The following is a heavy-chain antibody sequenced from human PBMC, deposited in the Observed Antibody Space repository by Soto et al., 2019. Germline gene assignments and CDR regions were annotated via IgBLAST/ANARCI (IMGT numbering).Heavy chain of an antibody. CDR1: GFTFSSDW. CDR2: INMDGSST. Sequence: LRLSCAASGFTFSSDWMHWVRQAAGKGLVWVSRINMDGSSTNYADSVKGRFTISRDNAKNTLYLQMNSLRADDTAVYYCARGPRGLYGNDYWGQGALVTVTS. J-gene: IGHJ4*02. V-gene: IGHV3-74*01. D-gene: IGHD4-4*01. CDR3: ARGPRGLYGNDY.